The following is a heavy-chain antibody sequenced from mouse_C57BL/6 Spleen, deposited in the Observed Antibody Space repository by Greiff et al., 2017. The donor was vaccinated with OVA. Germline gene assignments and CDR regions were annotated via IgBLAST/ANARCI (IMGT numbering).Heavy chain of an antibody. D-gene: IGHD2-4*01. Sequence: QVQLQQSGAELVKPGASVKISCKASGYAFSSYWMNWVKQRPGKGLEWIGQIYPGDGDTNYNGKFKGKATLTADKSSSTAYMQLSSLTSEDSAVYFCARREDYDERGAMDYWGQGTSVTVSS. CDR3: ARREDYDERGAMDY. V-gene: IGHV1-80*01. CDR2: IYPGDGDT. J-gene: IGHJ4*01. CDR1: GYAFSSYW.